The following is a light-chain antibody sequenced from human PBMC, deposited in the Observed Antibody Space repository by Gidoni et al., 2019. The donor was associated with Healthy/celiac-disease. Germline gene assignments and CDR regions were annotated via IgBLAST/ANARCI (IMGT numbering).Light chain of an antibody. V-gene: IGKV3-20*01. Sequence: EIVLTQSPGTLSLSPGERATLSCRASQSVSSSYLAWYQQKPGQAPRLLIYGASSRATGSPDRFSGSGSGTDFTLTISRLEPEDFAVYYCQQYGSSPNTFGQXTKLEIK. J-gene: IGKJ2*01. CDR1: QSVSSSY. CDR2: GAS. CDR3: QQYGSSPNT.